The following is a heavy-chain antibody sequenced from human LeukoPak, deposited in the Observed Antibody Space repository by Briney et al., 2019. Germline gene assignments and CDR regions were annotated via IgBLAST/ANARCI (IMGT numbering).Heavy chain of an antibody. V-gene: IGHV3-30*02. CDR2: IRYDESNK. CDR3: AEEVYRQQVVQN. D-gene: IGHD6-13*01. J-gene: IGHJ4*02. Sequence: GGSLRLSCAASGFTFSSYGMHWVRQAPGKGLEWVAFIRYDESNKYYADSVKGRITISRDNSKNTLYLQMNSLRTEDTAVYFCAEEVYRQQVVQNWGQGTLVTVSS. CDR1: GFTFSSYG.